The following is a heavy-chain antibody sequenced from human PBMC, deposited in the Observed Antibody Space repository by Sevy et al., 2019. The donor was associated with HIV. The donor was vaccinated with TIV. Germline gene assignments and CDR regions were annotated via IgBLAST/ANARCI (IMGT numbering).Heavy chain of an antibody. CDR3: AREGDIVVVPAATGEYYYYGMDV. CDR2: INTNTGNP. J-gene: IGHJ6*02. V-gene: IGHV7-4-1*02. Sequence: ASVKVSCKASGYTFTSYAMYWVRQAPGQGLEWMGWINTNTGNPTYAQGFTGRFVFSLDTSVSTAYLQISSLKAEDTAVYYCAREGDIVVVPAATGEYYYYGMDVWGQGTTVTVSS. D-gene: IGHD2-2*01. CDR1: GYTFTSYA.